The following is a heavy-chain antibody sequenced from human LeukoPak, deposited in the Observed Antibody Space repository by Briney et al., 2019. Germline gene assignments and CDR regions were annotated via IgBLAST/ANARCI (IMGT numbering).Heavy chain of an antibody. J-gene: IGHJ4*02. V-gene: IGHV3-30*02. CDR3: AKDGSWSCTD. CDR1: GFTFSSSA. D-gene: IGHD2-8*02. CDR2: IAHHGNNK. Sequence: GSLRLSCGASGFTFSSSAMHWVRQGPGKGLAWVAYIAHHGNNKYYADSVKGRFTISRDNSKGSLYLQMNSLRADDTAVYYCAKDGSWSCTDWGQGTLVRVSS.